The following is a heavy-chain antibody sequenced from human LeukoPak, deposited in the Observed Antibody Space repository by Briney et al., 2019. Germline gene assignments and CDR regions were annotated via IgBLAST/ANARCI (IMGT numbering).Heavy chain of an antibody. CDR1: GGSFSGYN. J-gene: IGHJ3*02. D-gene: IGHD4-23*01. Sequence: KPSETLSLTCAVSGGSFSGYNCSWLRQTPGKGLEWIGEVSQSRGASYNPSLKSRATISVETSKNHFSLKLTSATAADTAMYYCAGAYGGNAVGPFDIWRRGTMVSVCS. V-gene: IGHV4-34*01. CDR2: VSQSRGA. CDR3: AGAYGGNAVGPFDI.